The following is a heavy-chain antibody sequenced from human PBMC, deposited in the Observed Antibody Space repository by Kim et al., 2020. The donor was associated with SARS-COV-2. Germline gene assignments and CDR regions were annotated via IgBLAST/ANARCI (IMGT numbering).Heavy chain of an antibody. CDR1: GITFNKAW. CDR2: IRSKTDGGTT. Sequence: GGSLRLSCAASGITFNKAWMNWVRQAPGRGLEWVGRIRSKTDGGTTDFVTPVKGRFTISRDDSKSTLYLQMSSLRTEDTAVYYCATDAAGHRYWGQGTLVSVSS. D-gene: IGHD6-25*01. J-gene: IGHJ4*02. CDR3: ATDAAGHRY. V-gene: IGHV3-15*01.